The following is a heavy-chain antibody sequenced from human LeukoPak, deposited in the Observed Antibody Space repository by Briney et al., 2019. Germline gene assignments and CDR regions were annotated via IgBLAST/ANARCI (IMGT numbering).Heavy chain of an antibody. D-gene: IGHD6-13*01. Sequence: PGGSLRLSCAASGFTFSGSAMHWVRQASGKGLEWVGRIRSKANSYATAYAASVKGRFTISRDDSKNTAYLQMNSLKTEDTAVYYCARDAIAAAATYNWFDPWGQGTLVTVSS. CDR1: GFTFSGSA. CDR3: ARDAIAAAATYNWFDP. CDR2: IRSKANSYAT. J-gene: IGHJ5*02. V-gene: IGHV3-73*01.